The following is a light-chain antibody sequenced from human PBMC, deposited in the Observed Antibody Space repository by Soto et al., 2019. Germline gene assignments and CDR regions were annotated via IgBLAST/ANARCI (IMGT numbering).Light chain of an antibody. Sequence: QSALTQPRSVSGSPGQSVTISCTGTSSDVGGYNYVSWYQQHPGKAPKLLIYDVTKRPSGVPDRFSGSKSANTASLTISGLQAEDEADYYCCSYAGSYTLRVFGGGTKLTVL. CDR3: CSYAGSYTLRV. CDR1: SSDVGGYNY. V-gene: IGLV2-11*01. CDR2: DVT. J-gene: IGLJ3*02.